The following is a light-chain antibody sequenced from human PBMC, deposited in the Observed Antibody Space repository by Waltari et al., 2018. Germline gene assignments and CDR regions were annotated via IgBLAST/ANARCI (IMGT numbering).Light chain of an antibody. CDR2: GAS. CDR3: QQSYRPPWT. Sequence: DIQMTQSPSSLSASVGDRVTVTCRASQSINIFLNWYQQRPGKAPKLLIFGASTLQTGVPFRFSASGSGTDFTLTISSLQPEDVATHYCQQSYRPPWTFGQGTTVEI. V-gene: IGKV1-39*01. J-gene: IGKJ1*01. CDR1: QSINIF.